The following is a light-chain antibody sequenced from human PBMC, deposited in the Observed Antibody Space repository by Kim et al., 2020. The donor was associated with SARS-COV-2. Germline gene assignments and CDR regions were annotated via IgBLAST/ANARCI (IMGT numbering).Light chain of an antibody. J-gene: IGKJ4*01. CDR2: DAS. Sequence: LSPGERATLSCRASQTVYNYLAWYQQKPGQAPRLLIYDASNRATGTPARFSGSGSTTDFTLTISSLEPEDFAVYYCQHRSSWPLTFGGGTKVDIK. CDR1: QTVYNY. CDR3: QHRSSWPLT. V-gene: IGKV3-11*01.